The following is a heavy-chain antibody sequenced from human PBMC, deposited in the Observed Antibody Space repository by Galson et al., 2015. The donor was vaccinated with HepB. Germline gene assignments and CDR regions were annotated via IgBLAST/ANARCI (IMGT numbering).Heavy chain of an antibody. CDR2: MNPNSGNT. CDR1: GYTFTNYD. V-gene: IGHV1-8*01. D-gene: IGHD3-10*01. CDR3: ALWFGELPRYNWFDP. J-gene: IGHJ5*02. Sequence: SVKVSCKASGYTFTNYDINWVRQASGQGLEWMGWMNPNSGNTDYAQKFQGRVTMTRNTSISTAYMELSRLRSEDTAVYYCALWFGELPRYNWFDPWGQRTLVTVSS.